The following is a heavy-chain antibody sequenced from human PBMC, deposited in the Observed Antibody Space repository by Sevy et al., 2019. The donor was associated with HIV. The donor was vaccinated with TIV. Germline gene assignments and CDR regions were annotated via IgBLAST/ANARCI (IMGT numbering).Heavy chain of an antibody. CDR3: AKEDDAFDV. CDR2: LWSHGRRE. CDR1: VFTFSNYA. J-gene: IGHJ3*01. Sequence: GGSLRLSCAGSVFTFSNYATHWVRQAPGKGLECVAGLWSHGRREYYADFAKGRFTISRDNSKNTVYLHMDSLRTDDTAVYYCAKEDDAFDVWGQGTMVTVSS. V-gene: IGHV3-33*03.